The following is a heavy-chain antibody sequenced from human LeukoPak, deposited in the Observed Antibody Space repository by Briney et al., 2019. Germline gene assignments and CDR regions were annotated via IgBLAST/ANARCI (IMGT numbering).Heavy chain of an antibody. V-gene: IGHV4-39*01. J-gene: IGHJ4*02. Sequence: SETLSLTCTVSGGSISSSSYYWGWIRQPPGKGLEWIGSIYYSGSTYYNPSLKSRVTISVDTSKNQFSLKLSSVTAADTAVYYCARHPNRERIFDYWGQGTLVTVSS. CDR1: GGSISSSSYY. D-gene: IGHD1-26*01. CDR2: IYYSGST. CDR3: ARHPNRERIFDY.